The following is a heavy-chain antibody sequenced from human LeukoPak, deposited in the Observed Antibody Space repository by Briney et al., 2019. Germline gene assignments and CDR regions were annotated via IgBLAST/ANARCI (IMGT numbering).Heavy chain of an antibody. D-gene: IGHD2-2*01. CDR1: GFTFSSYW. Sequence: GGSLRLSRAASGFTFSSYWMHWVRQAPGKGLVWVSRINTDGSSTSYADSVKGRFTISRDNAKNTLCLQMNSLRAEDTAVYYCARHPQPYQLLFGFDYWGQGTLVTVSS. V-gene: IGHV3-74*01. J-gene: IGHJ4*02. CDR3: ARHPQPYQLLFGFDY. CDR2: INTDGSST.